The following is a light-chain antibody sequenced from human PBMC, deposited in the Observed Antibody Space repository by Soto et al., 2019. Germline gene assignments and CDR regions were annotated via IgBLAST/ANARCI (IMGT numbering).Light chain of an antibody. J-gene: IGKJ4*01. CDR1: QGIGND. V-gene: IGKV1-6*01. CDR2: AAA. CDR3: LQDKNYPLT. Sequence: AIQMAQSPSSLSASVGDRVTITCRASQGIGNDVGWFQQKPGKAPKLLIYAAATLQSGVPSRFSGSRSGTEFTLTISSLQPEDFATYYCLQDKNYPLTFGGGTKVEIK.